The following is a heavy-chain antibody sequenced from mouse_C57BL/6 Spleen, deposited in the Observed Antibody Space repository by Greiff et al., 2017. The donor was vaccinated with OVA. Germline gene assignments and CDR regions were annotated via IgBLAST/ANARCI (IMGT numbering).Heavy chain of an antibody. CDR2: ISDGGSYT. V-gene: IGHV5-4*01. CDR1: GFTFSSYA. Sequence: EVKLVESGGGLVKPGGSLKLSCAASGFTFSSYAMSWVRQTPEKRLEWVATISDGGSYTYYPDNVKGRFTISRDNAKNNLYLQMSHLKSEDTAMYYCAREGGSSYGYFDYWGQGTTLTVSS. CDR3: AREGGSSYGYFDY. J-gene: IGHJ2*01. D-gene: IGHD1-1*01.